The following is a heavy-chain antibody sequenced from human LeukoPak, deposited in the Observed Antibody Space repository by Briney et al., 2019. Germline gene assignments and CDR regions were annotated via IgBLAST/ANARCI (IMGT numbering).Heavy chain of an antibody. Sequence: GASVKVSCKASGYTFTSYDINWVRQATGQGLEWMGWMNPNSGNTGYAQKFQGRVTMTRNTSISTAYMELSSLRSEDTAVYYCARVLRSSWYQNLGYYYYMDVWGKGTTVTVSS. CDR3: ARVLRSSWYQNLGYYYYMDV. J-gene: IGHJ6*03. CDR1: GYTFTSYD. D-gene: IGHD6-13*01. CDR2: MNPNSGNT. V-gene: IGHV1-8*01.